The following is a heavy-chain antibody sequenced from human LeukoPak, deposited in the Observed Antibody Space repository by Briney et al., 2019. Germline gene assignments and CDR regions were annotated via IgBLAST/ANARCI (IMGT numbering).Heavy chain of an antibody. Sequence: GSSVKVSCETSGGTFRSYAISWVRQAPGQGLEWMGWINPNSGGTNYAQKFQGWVTMTRDTSISTAYMELGRLRSDDTAVYYCARDWGSGWAPGYWGQGTLVTVSS. J-gene: IGHJ4*02. CDR3: ARDWGSGWAPGY. CDR2: INPNSGGT. D-gene: IGHD6-19*01. V-gene: IGHV1-2*04. CDR1: GGTFRSYA.